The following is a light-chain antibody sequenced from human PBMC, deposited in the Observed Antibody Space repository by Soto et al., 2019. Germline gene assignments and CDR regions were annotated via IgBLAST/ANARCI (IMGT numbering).Light chain of an antibody. Sequence: EIVLTQSPGTQSLSPGERATLSCRASQSVSNNYLAWYQQKPGQAPRLLIYGASNRATGIPDRFSGSGSGTDFTLTISSLEPEDFAVYYCQQYGSSGTFGQGTKVDIK. CDR1: QSVSNNY. CDR2: GAS. V-gene: IGKV3-20*01. CDR3: QQYGSSGT. J-gene: IGKJ1*01.